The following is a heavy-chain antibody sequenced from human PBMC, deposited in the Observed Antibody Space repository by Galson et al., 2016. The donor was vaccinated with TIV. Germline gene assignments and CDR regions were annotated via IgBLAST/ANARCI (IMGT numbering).Heavy chain of an antibody. D-gene: IGHD3-16*02. CDR1: GDSLSEIV. J-gene: IGHJ4*02. Sequence: SVKVSCKVSGDSLSEIVIHWVRQAPGKGLEWMGGFDPEVQKTIYAQKMQGRVTMTADTSTDTAYMELGSLRLEDTAVYYCATVAWFPGLSLDNWSQGTLVIVAS. CDR3: ATVAWFPGLSLDN. CDR2: FDPEVQKT. V-gene: IGHV1-24*01.